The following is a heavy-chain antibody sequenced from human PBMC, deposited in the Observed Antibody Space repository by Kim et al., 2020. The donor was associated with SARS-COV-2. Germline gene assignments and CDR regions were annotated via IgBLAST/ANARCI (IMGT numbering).Heavy chain of an antibody. CDR2: IYSNGGPI. CDR3: VKDLRIAARTFDY. J-gene: IGHJ4*02. D-gene: IGHD6-6*01. Sequence: GGSLRLSCAASGFTFDDYAMHWVRQAPGKGLEWVSTIYSNGGPITYADSVRGRFTISRDNAKNSLYLQMNTLRDEDTAFYYCVKDLRIAARTFDYWGQGT. V-gene: IGHV3-9*01. CDR1: GFTFDDYA.